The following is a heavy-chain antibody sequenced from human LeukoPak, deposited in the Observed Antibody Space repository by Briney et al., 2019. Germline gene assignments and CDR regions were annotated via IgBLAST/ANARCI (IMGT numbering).Heavy chain of an antibody. CDR1: GYTFTSYG. CDR3: GRDLLGCSGGACYSSDY. CDR2: VGGDSTNT. J-gene: IGHJ4*02. Sequence: ASVTVSCKASGYTFTSYGITWVRQAPGQGLEWMGWVGGDSTNTNLAQRFQDRVTMTTDTSTNTAYMELRSLRSDDTAVYYCGRDLLGCSGGACYSSDYWGQGTLVTVSS. V-gene: IGHV1-18*01. D-gene: IGHD2-15*01.